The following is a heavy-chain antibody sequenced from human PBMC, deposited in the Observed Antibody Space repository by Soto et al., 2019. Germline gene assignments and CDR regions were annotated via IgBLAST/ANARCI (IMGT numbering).Heavy chain of an antibody. V-gene: IGHV1-8*01. Sequence: ASVKVSCKASGYTFTSYDINLVRQATGQGLEWMGWMNPNSGNTGYAQKFQGRVTMTRNTSISTAYMELSSLRSEDTAVYYCASPARNYDFWSGYSFDTWGQGTMVTVSS. CDR1: GYTFTSYD. D-gene: IGHD3-3*01. CDR3: ASPARNYDFWSGYSFDT. J-gene: IGHJ3*02. CDR2: MNPNSGNT.